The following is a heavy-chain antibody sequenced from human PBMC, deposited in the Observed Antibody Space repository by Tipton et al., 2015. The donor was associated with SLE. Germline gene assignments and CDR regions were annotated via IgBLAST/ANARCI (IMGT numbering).Heavy chain of an antibody. J-gene: IGHJ3*02. Sequence: TLSLTCTVSGGSISSGSYYWSWIRQPPGKGLEWIGEINHSGSTHYNPSLKSRVTISLDTSKNQFSLKLSSVTAADTAVYYCASGIAAAGRRAFDIWGQGTMVTVSS. V-gene: IGHV4-39*07. CDR2: INHSGST. CDR1: GGSISSGSYY. CDR3: ASGIAAAGRRAFDI. D-gene: IGHD6-13*01.